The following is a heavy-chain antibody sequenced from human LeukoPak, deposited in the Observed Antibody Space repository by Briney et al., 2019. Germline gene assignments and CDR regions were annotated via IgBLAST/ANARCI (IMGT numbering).Heavy chain of an antibody. CDR3: ARDRKIGGSRGHFDY. Sequence: GASVKVSCKVSGYTLTELSMHWVRQAPGKGLEWMGGFDPEDGETIYAQKFQGRVTVTEDTSTDTAYMELSSLRSEDTAVYYCARDRKIGGSRGHFDYWGQGTLVTVSS. D-gene: IGHD5-12*01. J-gene: IGHJ4*02. CDR1: GYTLTELS. CDR2: FDPEDGET. V-gene: IGHV1-24*01.